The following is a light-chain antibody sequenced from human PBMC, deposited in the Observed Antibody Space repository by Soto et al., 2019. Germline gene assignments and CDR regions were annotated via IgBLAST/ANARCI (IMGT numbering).Light chain of an antibody. V-gene: IGKV3-20*01. Sequence: EVLLTQSPGTLSLSPGKRATLSCRASQSVSSNYLAWYQQKPGQAPRLLIYGASSRATGIPDRFSGSGSGTDFTLTISRLEPEDFAVYYCQHYGSSPETFGQGTKV. CDR2: GAS. CDR1: QSVSSNY. J-gene: IGKJ1*01. CDR3: QHYGSSPET.